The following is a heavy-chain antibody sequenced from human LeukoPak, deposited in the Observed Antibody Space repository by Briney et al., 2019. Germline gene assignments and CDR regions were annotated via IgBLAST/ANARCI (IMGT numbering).Heavy chain of an antibody. V-gene: IGHV3-74*01. CDR2: VNTDGSHA. Sequence: GGSLRLSCAASGFTFSSYWMHWVRQAPGKGLMWVSRVNTDGSHANYADSVKGRFTISRDNAKNALYLQKNSLRAEDTAIYYCARGDLTFWGFPHWGQGALVTVSS. CDR3: ARGDLTFWGFPH. CDR1: GFTFSSYW. D-gene: IGHD7-27*01. J-gene: IGHJ4*02.